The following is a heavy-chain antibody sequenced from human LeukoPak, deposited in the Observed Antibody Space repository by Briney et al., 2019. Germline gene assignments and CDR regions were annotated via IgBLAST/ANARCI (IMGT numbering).Heavy chain of an antibody. V-gene: IGHV3-74*01. D-gene: IGHD1-7*01. J-gene: IGHJ4*02. CDR2: MNGEGTTI. CDR1: GLTFRTTW. Sequence: PGGSLRLSCATSGLTFRTTWMHWVRRAPGKGLMWVSRMNGEGTTIDYADSVKGRFTVSRDYAKNTLFLQMNNLRTEDTALYFCATARNFRFEYWGQGSLVTVSS. CDR3: ATARNFRFEY.